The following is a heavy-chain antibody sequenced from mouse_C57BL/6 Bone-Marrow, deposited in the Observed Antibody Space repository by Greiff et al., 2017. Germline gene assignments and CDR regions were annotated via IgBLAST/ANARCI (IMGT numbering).Heavy chain of an antibody. J-gene: IGHJ2*01. CDR1: GYTFTSYW. D-gene: IGHD2-2*01. CDR3: ARDGYDQY. CDR2: IDPSDSYT. V-gene: IGHV1-59*01. Sequence: QVQLQQSGAELVRPGTSVKLSCKASGYTFTSYWMHWVKQRPGQGLEWIGVIDPSDSYTNYNQKFKGKATLTVDTSSSTAYMQLSSLTSEDSAVYYCARDGYDQYWGQGTTLTVSS.